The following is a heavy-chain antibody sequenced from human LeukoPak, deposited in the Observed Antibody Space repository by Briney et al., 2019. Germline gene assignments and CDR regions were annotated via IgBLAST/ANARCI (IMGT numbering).Heavy chain of an antibody. CDR3: AKASWVSDAEAVW. D-gene: IGHD3-10*01. CDR1: GFSFTSYA. Sequence: GGSLRLSCAASGFSFTSYAMSWVRQAPARGLEWVSSLRGNGDTFYADSVKGRFTLSRDDSRNPVYLQLNSLRVEDTAVYYCAKASWVSDAEAVWWGQGTLVTVSS. J-gene: IGHJ4*02. V-gene: IGHV3-23*01. CDR2: LRGNGDT.